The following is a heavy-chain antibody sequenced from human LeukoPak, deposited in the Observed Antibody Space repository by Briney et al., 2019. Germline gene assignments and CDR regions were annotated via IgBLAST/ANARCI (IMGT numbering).Heavy chain of an antibody. CDR3: RGLYYYYYMDV. J-gene: IGHJ6*03. V-gene: IGHV4-38-2*01. Sequence: ADPVSLTCAVSGYSISSCYDWGWIRPPPGEGLEWIGSIYHSGSTYYNPSLKSRVTISVDTSKNQFSLKLSSVTAADTAVYYCRGLYYYYYMDVWGKGTTVTVSS. CDR1: GYSISSCYD. CDR2: IYHSGST. D-gene: IGHD3-16*01.